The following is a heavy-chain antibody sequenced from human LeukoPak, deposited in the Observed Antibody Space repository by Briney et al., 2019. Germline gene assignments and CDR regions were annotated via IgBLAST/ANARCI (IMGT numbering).Heavy chain of an antibody. CDR2: IIPIFGTT. CDR3: ARNIVVVPAAMDYYYGMDV. CDR1: GVTFGSYA. Sequence: SVKVSCKAFGVTFGSYAINWVRQAPGQGLEWMGGIIPIFGTTNYAQKFHGRVTITADESTSTAYMELSSLRSDDTAVYYCARNIVVVPAAMDYYYGMDVWGQGTTVTVSS. J-gene: IGHJ6*02. V-gene: IGHV1-69*13. D-gene: IGHD2-2*01.